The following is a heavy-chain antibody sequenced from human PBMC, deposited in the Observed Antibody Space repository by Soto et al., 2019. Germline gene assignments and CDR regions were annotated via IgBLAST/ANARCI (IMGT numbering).Heavy chain of an antibody. D-gene: IGHD2-15*01. J-gene: IGHJ5*02. V-gene: IGHV3-21*01. CDR1: GFTFSSYS. CDR2: ISSSSSYI. CDR3: ARDKSRQGRCSGGSCYSSWFDP. Sequence: PGGSLRLSCAASGFTFSSYSMNWVRQAPGKGLEWVSSISSSSSYIYYADSVKGRFTISRDNAKNSLYLQMNSLRAEDTAVYYWARDKSRQGRCSGGSCYSSWFDPWGQGTLVTVSS.